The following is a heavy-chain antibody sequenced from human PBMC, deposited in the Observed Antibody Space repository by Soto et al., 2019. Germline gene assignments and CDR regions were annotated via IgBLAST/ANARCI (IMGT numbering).Heavy chain of an antibody. CDR3: ARYRREAVAGYTLDN. V-gene: IGHV4-59*01. D-gene: IGHD6-13*01. CDR1: GGSFSAYY. J-gene: IGHJ4*02. Sequence: SETLSLTCAVYGGSFSAYYWTWIRQPPGRGLEWIGYVYNSGSTNYNPSLKSRVTISEDTSKSQFSLKVNSMTAADTAVYYCARYRREAVAGYTLDNWGQGILVTVSS. CDR2: VYNSGST.